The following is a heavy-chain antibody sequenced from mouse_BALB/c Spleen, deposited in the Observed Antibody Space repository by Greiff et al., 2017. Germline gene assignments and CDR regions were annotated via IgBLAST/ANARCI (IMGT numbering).Heavy chain of an antibody. CDR3: ARGQSTMITAAWFAY. D-gene: IGHD2-4*01. CDR2: ISSGGSYT. CDR1: GFTFSSYA. Sequence: EVKLMESGGGLVKPGGSLKLSCAASGFTFSSYAMSWVRQSPEKRLEWVAEISSGGSYTYYPDSVKGRFTISRDNAKNNLYLQMSSLKSEDTAMYYCARGQSTMITAAWFAYWGQGTLVTVSA. J-gene: IGHJ3*01. V-gene: IGHV5-6*03.